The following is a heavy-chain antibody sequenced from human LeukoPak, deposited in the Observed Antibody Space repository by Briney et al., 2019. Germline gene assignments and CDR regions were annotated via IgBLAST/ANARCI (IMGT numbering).Heavy chain of an antibody. CDR3: ARGGGYLYYFDY. D-gene: IGHD5-12*01. CDR1: GGSISSYY. V-gene: IGHV4-59*01. J-gene: IGHJ4*02. Sequence: SETLSLTCTVSGGSISSYYWSWIRQPPGKGLEWTGYIYYSGSTNYNPSLKSRVTISVDTSKNQFSLKLSSVTAADTAVYYCARGGGYLYYFDYWGQGTLVTVSS. CDR2: IYYSGST.